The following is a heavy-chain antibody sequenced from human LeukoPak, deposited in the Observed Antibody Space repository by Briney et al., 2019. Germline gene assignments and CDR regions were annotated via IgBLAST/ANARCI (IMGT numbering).Heavy chain of an antibody. J-gene: IGHJ4*02. V-gene: IGHV1-2*06. CDR1: GYTFTGYY. CDR2: INPNSGGT. Sequence: GASVKVSCKASGYTFTGYYMHWVRQAPGQGLEWMGRINPNSGGTNYAQKFQGRVTMTRDTSISTAYMELSRLRSDDTAVYYCARAGWYSSSRLPIDYRGQGTLVTVSS. D-gene: IGHD6-6*01. CDR3: ARAGWYSSSRLPIDY.